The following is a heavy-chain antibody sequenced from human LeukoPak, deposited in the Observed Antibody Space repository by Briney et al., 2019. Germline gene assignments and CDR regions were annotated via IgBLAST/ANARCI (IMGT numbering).Heavy chain of an antibody. Sequence: EASVKVSCKASGYTFTSYDINWVRQATGQVLEWMGWMNPNSSNTGYAQKFQGRVTMTANTSISTAYMELSSLRSEDTAVYYCARGGPKQLGVPEYYMDVWGKGTTVTVSS. CDR3: ARGGPKQLGVPEYYMDV. V-gene: IGHV1-8*01. J-gene: IGHJ6*03. D-gene: IGHD6-6*01. CDR2: MNPNSSNT. CDR1: GYTFTSYD.